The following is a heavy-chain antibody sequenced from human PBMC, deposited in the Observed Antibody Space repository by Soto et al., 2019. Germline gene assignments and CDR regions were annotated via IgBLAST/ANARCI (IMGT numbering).Heavy chain of an antibody. CDR2: IIPIFGTA. V-gene: IGHV1-69*13. Sequence: SVKVSCKASGGTFSSYAISWVRQAPGKGLEWMGGIIPIFGTANYAQKFQGRVTITADESTSTAYMELSSLRSEDTAVYYCATSEGYCSSTSCMCYYYGMDVWGQGTTVTVSS. J-gene: IGHJ6*02. D-gene: IGHD2-2*01. CDR1: GGTFSSYA. CDR3: ATSEGYCSSTSCMCYYYGMDV.